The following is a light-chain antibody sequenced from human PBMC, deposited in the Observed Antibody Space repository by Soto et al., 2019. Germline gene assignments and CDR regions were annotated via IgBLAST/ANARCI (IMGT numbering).Light chain of an antibody. J-gene: IGKJ1*01. Sequence: EIVLTQSPATLSLSPGERVTLSCRASQSVSSNLAWYQQKPGQAPSLLISGASSRATGIPARFSGSGSGTELTITISSLQSEDLEFYYCLQYNIWPRTFGQGTKVDIK. CDR2: GAS. CDR1: QSVSSN. CDR3: LQYNIWPRT. V-gene: IGKV3-15*01.